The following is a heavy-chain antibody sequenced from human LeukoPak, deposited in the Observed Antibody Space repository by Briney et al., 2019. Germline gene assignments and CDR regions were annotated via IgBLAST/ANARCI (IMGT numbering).Heavy chain of an antibody. CDR2: IYYSGST. Sequence: SETLSLTCTVSGGSISSYYWSWIRQPPGKGLEWIGYIYYSGSTNYNPSLKSRVTISVDTSKNQFSLKLSSVTAADTAVYYCARNRFGVGELDYWGQGTLVTVSS. J-gene: IGHJ4*02. V-gene: IGHV4-59*01. CDR3: ARNRFGVGELDY. CDR1: GGSISSYY. D-gene: IGHD3-10*01.